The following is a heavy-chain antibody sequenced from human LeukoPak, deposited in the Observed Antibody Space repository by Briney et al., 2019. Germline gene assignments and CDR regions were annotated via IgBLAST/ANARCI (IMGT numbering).Heavy chain of an antibody. CDR2: INPNSGGT. CDR3: ARATISSSSLTGFDY. Sequence: ASVKVSCKASGYTFTGYYMHWVRQAPGQGLEWMGWINPNSGGTNYAQKFQGRVTMTSDTSISTAYMELSRLRSDDTAVYYCARATISSSSLTGFDYWGQGTLVTVSS. J-gene: IGHJ4*02. V-gene: IGHV1-2*02. D-gene: IGHD6-6*01. CDR1: GYTFTGYY.